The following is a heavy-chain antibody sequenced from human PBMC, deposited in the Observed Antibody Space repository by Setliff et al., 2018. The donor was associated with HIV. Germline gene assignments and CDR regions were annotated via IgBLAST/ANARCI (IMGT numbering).Heavy chain of an antibody. CDR2: ISAYNGNT. J-gene: IGHJ4*02. V-gene: IGHV1-18*01. Sequence: ASVKVSCKPSGYTFTSYGISWVRQAPGQGLEWMGWISAYNGNTNYAQKLQGRVTMTRNTSVSTAYMELSSLRSEDTAVYYCARDPMRASNSLTYWFPDYWGQGALVTVSS. CDR1: GYTFTSYG. D-gene: IGHD2-8*02. CDR3: ARDPMRASNSLTYWFPDY.